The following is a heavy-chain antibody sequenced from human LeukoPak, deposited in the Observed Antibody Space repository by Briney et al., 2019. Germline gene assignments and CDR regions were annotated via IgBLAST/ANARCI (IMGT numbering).Heavy chain of an antibody. D-gene: IGHD7-27*01. J-gene: IGHJ4*02. Sequence: PSETLSLTCTVSGDSINNYYWSWIRQPPGKGLEWIGYIYYIGTTKFNPSLESRVTISLDTSKNQFSLSLSSVTAADTAVYYCASNTGTVFDYWGQGALVTVSS. CDR2: IYYIGTT. CDR1: GDSINNYY. V-gene: IGHV4-59*01. CDR3: ASNTGTVFDY.